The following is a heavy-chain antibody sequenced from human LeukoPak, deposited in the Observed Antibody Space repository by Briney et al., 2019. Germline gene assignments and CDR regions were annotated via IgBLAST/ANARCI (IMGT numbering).Heavy chain of an antibody. CDR1: GFTFSSYA. Sequence: GGSLRLSRAASGFTFSSYAMSWVRQAPGKGLEWVSGISGSGGSTYYADSVKGRFTISRDNSKNTLYLQMNSLRAEDTAVYYCAKGPYDFWSGYHGRDYYMDVWGKGTTVTVSS. D-gene: IGHD3-3*01. CDR3: AKGPYDFWSGYHGRDYYMDV. CDR2: ISGSGGST. J-gene: IGHJ6*03. V-gene: IGHV3-23*01.